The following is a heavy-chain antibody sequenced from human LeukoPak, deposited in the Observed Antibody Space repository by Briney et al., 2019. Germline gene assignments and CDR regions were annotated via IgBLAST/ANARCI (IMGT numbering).Heavy chain of an antibody. CDR2: ISGYNGNT. CDR3: ARVAVPYSTTNWFDP. D-gene: IGHD2-8*01. CDR1: GYTFTNDG. V-gene: IGHV1-18*01. Sequence: RASVKVSCKASGYTFTNDGISWVRQAPRQGLEWMGWISGYNGNTMYSQKLQGRVTMTRDMSTTTVYMDLSSLRSEDTAVYYCARVAVPYSTTNWFDPWGQGTLVTVSS. J-gene: IGHJ5*02.